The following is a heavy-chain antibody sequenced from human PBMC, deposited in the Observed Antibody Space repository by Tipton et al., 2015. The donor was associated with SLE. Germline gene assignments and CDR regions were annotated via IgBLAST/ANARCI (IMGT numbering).Heavy chain of an antibody. J-gene: IGHJ6*03. CDR2: IDYTANP. CDR3: ARALYDDFWTTYKDYYYYYMDV. V-gene: IGHV4-59*01. D-gene: IGHD3-3*01. Sequence: TLSLTCTVSGGSIGSFYWSWIRQPPGKGLEWIGNIDYTANPNYSPSLKSRVTISIDTSTNHFSLKLRSVTAADTAVYYCARALYDDFWTTYKDYYYYYMDVWGKGTTVTVSS. CDR1: GGSIGSFY.